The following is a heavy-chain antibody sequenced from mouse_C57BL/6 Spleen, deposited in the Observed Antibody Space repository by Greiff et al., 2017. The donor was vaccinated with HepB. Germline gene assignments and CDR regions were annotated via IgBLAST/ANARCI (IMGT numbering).Heavy chain of an antibody. Sequence: QVQLQQSDAELVKPGASVKISCKVSGYTFTDHTIHWMKQRPEQGLAWIGYIYPRDGSTKYNEKFKGKATLTSDKSSSTAYMQLNSLTSEDSAVYFCARRAYGNYASAWFAYWGQGTLVTVSA. CDR2: IYPRDGST. CDR1: GYTFTDHT. D-gene: IGHD2-1*01. J-gene: IGHJ3*01. CDR3: ARRAYGNYASAWFAY. V-gene: IGHV1-78*01.